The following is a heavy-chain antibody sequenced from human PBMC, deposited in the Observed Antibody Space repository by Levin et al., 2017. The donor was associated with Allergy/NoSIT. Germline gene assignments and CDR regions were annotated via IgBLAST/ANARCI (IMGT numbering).Heavy chain of an antibody. J-gene: IGHJ4*02. CDR2: ISSSSSYI. CDR3: ARDLGMVRGK. CDR1: GFTFSSYS. Sequence: GESLKISCAASGFTFSSYSMNWVRQAPGKGLEWVSSISSSSSYIYYADSVKGRFTISRDNAKNSLYLQMNSLRAEDTAVYYCARDLGMVRGKWGQGTLVTVSS. D-gene: IGHD3-10*01. V-gene: IGHV3-21*01.